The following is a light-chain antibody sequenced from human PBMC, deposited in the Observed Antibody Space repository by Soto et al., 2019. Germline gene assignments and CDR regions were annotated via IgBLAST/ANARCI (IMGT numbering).Light chain of an antibody. Sequence: QSALTQPRSVSGSPGQSVTISCTGTSSDVGGYNYVSWYQQHPGKAPKLMIYDVRKRPSGVPDRFSGSKSGNTASLTISGRQAEDEADYYCCAYAGSYTYVFGTGTKLTVL. J-gene: IGLJ1*01. V-gene: IGLV2-11*01. CDR3: CAYAGSYTYV. CDR1: SSDVGGYNY. CDR2: DVR.